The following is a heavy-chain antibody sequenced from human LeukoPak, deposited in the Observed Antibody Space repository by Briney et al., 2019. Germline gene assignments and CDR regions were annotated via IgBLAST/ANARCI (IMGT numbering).Heavy chain of an antibody. V-gene: IGHV1-18*01. J-gene: IGHJ4*02. D-gene: IGHD3-10*01. Sequence: GASVKVSCKASGYTFFSYGIIRLGRAPGHGLEGMGWISGYKGNRNDEQEFQRRGTMNTDTSTGTAHTELRSLRSDDTAVYYCARAGSGSSRFFDYWGQGTQVTVSS. CDR1: GYTFFSYG. CDR2: ISGYKGNR. CDR3: ARAGSGSSRFFDY.